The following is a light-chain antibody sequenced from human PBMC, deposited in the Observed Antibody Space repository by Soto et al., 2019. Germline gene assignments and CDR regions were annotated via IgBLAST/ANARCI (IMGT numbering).Light chain of an antibody. Sequence: QSALTQPASVSGSPGQSITISCTGTSSDVGNYNLVSWYQQYPGKAPKLMIYEGGKRPSGVSNRFSGSKSGNTASLTISGLQAEDEGDYYCCSYTTSTAFYVFGTGTKLTVL. V-gene: IGLV2-14*02. CDR3: CSYTTSTAFYV. J-gene: IGLJ1*01. CDR2: EGG. CDR1: SSDVGNYNL.